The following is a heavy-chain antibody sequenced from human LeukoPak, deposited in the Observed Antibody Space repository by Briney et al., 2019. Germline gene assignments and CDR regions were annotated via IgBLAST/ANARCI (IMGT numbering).Heavy chain of an antibody. CDR2: IGYDGSNR. CDR3: ARDLDSYFDY. CDR1: GFTFSNYG. Sequence: GGPLRLSCEVSGFTFSNYGMHWVRQAPGKGPEWVAVIGYDGSNRYYADSVKGRFTISRDNSKNTLYLQMNSLRAEDTAVYHCARDLDSYFDYWGQGTLVTVSS. V-gene: IGHV3-33*01. J-gene: IGHJ4*02.